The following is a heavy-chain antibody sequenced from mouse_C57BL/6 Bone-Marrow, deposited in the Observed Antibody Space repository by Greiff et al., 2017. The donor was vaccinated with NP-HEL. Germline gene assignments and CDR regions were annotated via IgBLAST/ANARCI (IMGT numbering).Heavy chain of an antibody. J-gene: IGHJ1*03. V-gene: IGHV5-2*01. CDR3: ARHGYYGSSYDNWYFDV. CDR1: EYEFPSHD. CDR2: INSDGGST. Sequence: VKLVESLKLSCESNEYEFPSHDMSWVRKTPEKRLELVAAINSDGGSTYYPDTMERRFIISRDNTKKTLYLQMSSLRSEDTALYYCARHGYYGSSYDNWYFDVWGTGTTVTVSS. D-gene: IGHD1-1*01.